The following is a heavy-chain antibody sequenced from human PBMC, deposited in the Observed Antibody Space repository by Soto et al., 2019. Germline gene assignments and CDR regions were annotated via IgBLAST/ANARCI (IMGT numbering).Heavy chain of an antibody. CDR3: ARGTPPRHGSGSYYMDY. CDR1: GFTVSSNY. J-gene: IGHJ4*02. D-gene: IGHD3-10*01. V-gene: IGHV3-53*04. CDR2: IYSGGGT. Sequence: EVQLVESGGGLVQPGGSLRLSCAASGFTVSSNYMSWVRQAPGKGLERVSLIYSGGGTYYADSVKGRFTITRNNSKNTRYLEMNSLAAEDTAVYYCARGTPPRHGSGSYYMDYWGQGTRVTVSS.